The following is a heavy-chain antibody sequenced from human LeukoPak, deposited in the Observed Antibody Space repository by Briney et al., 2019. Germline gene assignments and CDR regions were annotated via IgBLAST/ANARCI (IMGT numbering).Heavy chain of an antibody. J-gene: IGHJ4*02. V-gene: IGHV3-13*01. Sequence: GGSLRLSCTASGFTLGRHDMHWVRQTTGEGQEWVAALASGSQTFYAGSVKGRFTVSREDAKNSLYVQMSSLRAGDTAVYYCVREARGYHYTYFDYWGQGTLVTVSS. CDR3: VREARGYHYTYFDY. D-gene: IGHD5-18*01. CDR2: LASGSQT. CDR1: GFTLGRHD.